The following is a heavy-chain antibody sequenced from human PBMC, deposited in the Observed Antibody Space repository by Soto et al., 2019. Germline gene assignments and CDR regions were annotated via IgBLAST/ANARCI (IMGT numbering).Heavy chain of an antibody. V-gene: IGHV3-33*08. J-gene: IGHJ4*02. CDR1: GFTFSNAW. Sequence: PGGSLRLSCAASGFTFSNAWMNWVRQAPGKGLEWVAVIWYDGSNKYYADSVKGRFTISRDNSKNTLYLQMNSLRAEDTVVYYCARDRDTAMGPPLDYWGQGTLVTVSS. D-gene: IGHD5-18*01. CDR3: ARDRDTAMGPPLDY. CDR2: IWYDGSNK.